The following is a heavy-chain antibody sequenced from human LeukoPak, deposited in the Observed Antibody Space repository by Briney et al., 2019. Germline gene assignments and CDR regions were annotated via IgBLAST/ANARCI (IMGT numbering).Heavy chain of an antibody. J-gene: IGHJ4*02. V-gene: IGHV4-39*01. Sequence: SETLSLTCTVSGGSISSSSYYWGWIRQPPGEGLEWIGSINYSGSTHYNPSLKSRVTISVDTSKNQFSLKLTSVTAADTAVYYCARRPGYSSSLYYFDYWGQGTLVTVSA. CDR1: GGSISSSSYY. D-gene: IGHD6-13*01. CDR2: INYSGST. CDR3: ARRPGYSSSLYYFDY.